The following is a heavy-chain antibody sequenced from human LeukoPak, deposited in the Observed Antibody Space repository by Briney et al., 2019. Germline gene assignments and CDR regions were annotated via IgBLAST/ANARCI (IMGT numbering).Heavy chain of an antibody. J-gene: IGHJ6*02. D-gene: IGHD3-10*01. CDR2: ISYDGSNK. CDR3: AKDHYYYGSGSYYKIYYYGMDV. CDR1: GFTFSSYG. V-gene: IGHV3-30*18. Sequence: GRSLRLSCAASGFTFSSYGMHWVRQAPGKGLEWVAVISYDGSNKYYADSVKGRFTISRDNSKNTLYLQMNSLRAEDTAVYYCAKDHYYYGSGSYYKIYYYGMDVWGQGTTVTVSS.